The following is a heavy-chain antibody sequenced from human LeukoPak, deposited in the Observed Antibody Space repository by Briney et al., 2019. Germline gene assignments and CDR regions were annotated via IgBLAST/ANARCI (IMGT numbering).Heavy chain of an antibody. CDR2: IIPIFGTA. D-gene: IGHD2-2*01. CDR1: GGTFSSYA. Sequence: SVKVSCKASGGTFSSYAISWVRQAPGQGLEWMGGIIPIFGTANYAQKFQGRVTITADESTSTAYMELSSLRSEDTAVYYCARNGRYCSSTSCFYYFDYWGQGTLVTVSS. CDR3: ARNGRYCSSTSCFYYFDY. V-gene: IGHV1-69*01. J-gene: IGHJ4*02.